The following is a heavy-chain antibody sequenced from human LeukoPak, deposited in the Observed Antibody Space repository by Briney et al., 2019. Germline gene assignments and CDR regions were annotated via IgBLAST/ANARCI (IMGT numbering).Heavy chain of an antibody. Sequence: GGSLRLSCAASGFTFSTYWMHWVRQAPGKGLEWVSRINSDGTNTTHADPVKGRFTISRDNAKNTLYLQMNSLRAEDTAMYYCARDSSRYSSGWYYFDNWGQGTLVTVSS. CDR2: INSDGTNT. CDR3: ARDSSRYSSGWYYFDN. J-gene: IGHJ4*02. V-gene: IGHV3-74*01. CDR1: GFTFSTYW. D-gene: IGHD6-19*01.